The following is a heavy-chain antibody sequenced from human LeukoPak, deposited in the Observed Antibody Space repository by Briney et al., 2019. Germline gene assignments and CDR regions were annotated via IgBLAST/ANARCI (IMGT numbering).Heavy chain of an antibody. V-gene: IGHV4-59*12. CDR2: IYYSGST. Sequence: SETLSLTCTVSGGSISSYYWSWIRQPPGKGLEWIGYIYYSGSTNYNPSLKSRVTISVDTSKNQFSLKLSSVTAADTAVYYCAREVFVRELEPDGYYYYYMDVWGKGTTVTVSS. D-gene: IGHD1-1*01. CDR1: GGSISSYY. CDR3: AREVFVRELEPDGYYYYYMDV. J-gene: IGHJ6*03.